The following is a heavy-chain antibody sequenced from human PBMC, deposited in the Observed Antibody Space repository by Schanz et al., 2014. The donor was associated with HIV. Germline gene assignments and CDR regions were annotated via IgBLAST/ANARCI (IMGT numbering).Heavy chain of an antibody. CDR3: ARGYCGADCSHFYYYGTDI. Sequence: QVLLVQSGPEVKKPGSSVKVSCKTFGGAFRIYAMSWVRQAPGQGLEWMGGIVPIFGTTNYAQRFQGRVSITADESTSTAYMELSGLRSQDTAVYYCARGYCGADCSHFYYYGTDIWGQGTTVTVSS. CDR1: GGAFRIYA. D-gene: IGHD2-21*02. J-gene: IGHJ6*02. V-gene: IGHV1-69*01. CDR2: IVPIFGTT.